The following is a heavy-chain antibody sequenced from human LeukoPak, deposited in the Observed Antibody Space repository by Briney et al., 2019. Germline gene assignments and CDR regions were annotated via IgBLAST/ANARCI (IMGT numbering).Heavy chain of an antibody. V-gene: IGHV1-46*01. D-gene: IGHD6-6*01. CDR3: ARVAKYSSSSTIRVYFDY. Sequence: ASVKVSCKSSGYAFTSYHIHWVRQAPGQGLEWMGIINPSGGSTSYAQKFQGRVTMTRDTSTSTVYMELSSLRSEDTAVYYCARVAKYSSSSTIRVYFDYWGQGTLVTVSS. J-gene: IGHJ4*02. CDR2: INPSGGST. CDR1: GYAFTSYH.